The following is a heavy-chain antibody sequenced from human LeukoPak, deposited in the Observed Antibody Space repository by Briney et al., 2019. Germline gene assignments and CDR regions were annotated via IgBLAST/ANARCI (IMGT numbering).Heavy chain of an antibody. D-gene: IGHD1-14*01. V-gene: IGHV3-33*01. CDR3: TRYNNDHFDY. Sequence: GGSLRLSCAGSGFTFGGYGMDWFRQTPGKGLEWVAVIAYDGSRAFYADSVKGRFTISRDNSKNTMSVQMDDLRAEDTAVYYCTRYNNDHFDYWGQGTLVTVSS. CDR1: GFTFGGYG. J-gene: IGHJ4*02. CDR2: IAYDGSRA.